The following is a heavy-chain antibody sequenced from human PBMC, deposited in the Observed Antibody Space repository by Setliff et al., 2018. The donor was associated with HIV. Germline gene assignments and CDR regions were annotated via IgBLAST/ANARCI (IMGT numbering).Heavy chain of an antibody. D-gene: IGHD2-15*01. V-gene: IGHV4-61*10. J-gene: IGHJ5*02. Sequence: SETLSLTCTVSGGSISSGSYYWSWVRQPAGKGLEWIGYIYYSGSTYYNPSLKSRVTISVDTAKNQFSLKLSSVTAADTAVYYCAAATTLLSPRAWGQGTLVTVSS. CDR3: AAATTLLSPRA. CDR2: IYYSGST. CDR1: GGSISSGSYY.